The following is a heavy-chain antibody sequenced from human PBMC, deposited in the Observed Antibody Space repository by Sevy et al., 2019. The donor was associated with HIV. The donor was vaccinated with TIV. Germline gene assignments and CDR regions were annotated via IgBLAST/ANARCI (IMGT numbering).Heavy chain of an antibody. D-gene: IGHD4-17*01. CDR2: INPNNGVT. CDR3: ARLTTRPTSALYGMDV. J-gene: IGHJ6*02. Sequence: ASVKVSCKASGYTFSDYYIHWVRQAPGQGLEWMAWINPNNGVTHYGERFQGGVTLTRDTSVSTAYLELRGLRYDDTAIYYCARLTTRPTSALYGMDVWGQGTPVTVSS. CDR1: GYTFSDYY. V-gene: IGHV1-2*02.